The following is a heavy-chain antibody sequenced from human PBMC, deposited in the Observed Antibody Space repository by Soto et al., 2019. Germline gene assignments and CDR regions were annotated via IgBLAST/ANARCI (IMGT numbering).Heavy chain of an antibody. CDR1: RYTFASYY. Sequence: GAPVKVSCKASRYTFASYYMHWARQAPGQGLEWMGIINPSGGSTSYAQKFQGRVTMTRDTSTSTVYMELSSLRSEDAAVYYCARGDPREDYMDVWGKGTTVTVSS. V-gene: IGHV1-46*03. CDR3: ARGDPREDYMDV. D-gene: IGHD1-26*01. CDR2: INPSGGST. J-gene: IGHJ6*03.